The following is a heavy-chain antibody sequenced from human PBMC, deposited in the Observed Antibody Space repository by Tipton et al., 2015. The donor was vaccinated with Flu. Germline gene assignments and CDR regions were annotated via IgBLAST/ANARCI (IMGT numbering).Heavy chain of an antibody. CDR1: GGSISSYY. V-gene: IGHV4-4*07. Sequence: TLSLTCTVSGGSISSYYWSWIRQPAGKGLEWIGRIYTSGRPNYNPSLKSRVTMSVDTSKNQFSLKLSSVTAADTAVYYCARSARIAAGYWYFDLWGRGTLVTVSS. CDR3: ARSARIAAGYWYFDL. D-gene: IGHD6-13*01. CDR2: IYTSGRP. J-gene: IGHJ2*01.